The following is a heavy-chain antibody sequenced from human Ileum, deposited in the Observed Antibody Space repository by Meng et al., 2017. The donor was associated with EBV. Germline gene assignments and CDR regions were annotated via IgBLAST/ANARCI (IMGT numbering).Heavy chain of an antibody. CDR3: ASVGDYAYKD. CDR1: GLTFSSFW. V-gene: IGHV3-74*01. D-gene: IGHD4-17*01. J-gene: IGHJ1*01. Sequence: EVQLVESGGGLVQPGGSLRLSCAVAGLTFSSFWMHWVRQGPGKGLVWCSRINGDGTSTSYADSVKGRFTISRDNAKNTLYLQMNSLRAEDTAVYYCASVGDYAYKDWGQGTLVTVSS. CDR2: INGDGTST.